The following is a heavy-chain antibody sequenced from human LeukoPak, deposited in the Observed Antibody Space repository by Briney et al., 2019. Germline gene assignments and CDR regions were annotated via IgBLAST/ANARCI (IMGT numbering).Heavy chain of an antibody. CDR2: IYHSGST. CDR1: GYSISSGYY. J-gene: IGHJ4*02. V-gene: IGHV4-38-2*01. D-gene: IGHD2-2*01. Sequence: KSSETLSLTCAVSGYSISSGYYWGWIRQPPGKGLEWIGSIYHSGSTYYNPSLKSRVTISVDTSKNQFSLKLSSVTAADTAVYYCARQKLYCSSTSCKPLDYWGQGTLVTVSS. CDR3: ARQKLYCSSTSCKPLDY.